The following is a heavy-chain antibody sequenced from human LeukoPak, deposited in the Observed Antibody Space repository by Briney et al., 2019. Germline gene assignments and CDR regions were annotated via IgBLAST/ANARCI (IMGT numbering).Heavy chain of an antibody. CDR3: ASSRIGELHY. V-gene: IGHV4-59*08. CDR1: GGSISSYY. J-gene: IGHJ4*02. D-gene: IGHD3-10*01. CDR2: IYYSGST. Sequence: SETLSLTCTVSGGSISSYYWSWIRQPPGKGLEWIGYIYYSGSTHYNPSLKSRVTISVDTSKNQFSLKLSSVTAADTAVYYCASSRIGELHYWGQGTLVTVSS.